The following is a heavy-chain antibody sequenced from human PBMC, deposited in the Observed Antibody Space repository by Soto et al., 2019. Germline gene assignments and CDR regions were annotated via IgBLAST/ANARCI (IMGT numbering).Heavy chain of an antibody. D-gene: IGHD3-10*01. CDR3: ARGKGTLGLLLWFGELDY. CDR1: GYTFTGYY. CDR2: INPNSGGT. J-gene: IGHJ4*02. V-gene: IGHV1-2*04. Sequence: ASVKVSCKASGYTFTGYYMHWVRQAPGQGLEWMGWINPNSGGTNYAQKFQGWVTMTRDTSISTAYMELSRLRSDDTAVYYCARGKGTLGLLLWFGELDYWGQGTLVTVSS.